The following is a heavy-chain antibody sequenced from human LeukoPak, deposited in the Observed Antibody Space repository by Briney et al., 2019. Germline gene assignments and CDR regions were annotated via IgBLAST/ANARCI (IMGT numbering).Heavy chain of an antibody. CDR2: IYYSGST. D-gene: IGHD3-3*01. J-gene: IGHJ6*03. V-gene: IGHV4-39*07. CDR1: GGSISSSSYY. CDR3: ARDGGGHGFYYYYYMDV. Sequence: PSETLSLTCTVSGGSISSSSYYWGWIRQPPGKGLEWIGSIYYSGSTYYNPSLKSRVTISVDTSKNQFSLKLSSVTAADTAVYYCARDGGGHGFYYYYYMDVWGKGTTVTVSS.